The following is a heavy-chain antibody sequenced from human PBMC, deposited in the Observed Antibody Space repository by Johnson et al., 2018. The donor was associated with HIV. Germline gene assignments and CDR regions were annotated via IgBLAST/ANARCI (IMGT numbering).Heavy chain of an antibody. CDR1: GFTFSSYA. J-gene: IGHJ3*02. D-gene: IGHD6-19*01. CDR3: ERGGVAVAGTNAFDI. V-gene: IGHV3-30*04. CDR2: ISYDGSNK. Sequence: QEQLVESGGGVVQPGRSLRLSCAASGFTFSSYAMHWVRQAPGKGLEWVAVISYDGSNKYYADSVKGRFTISRDNSKNTLYLQMNSLRAEDTAVYYCERGGVAVAGTNAFDIWGQGTMVTVSS.